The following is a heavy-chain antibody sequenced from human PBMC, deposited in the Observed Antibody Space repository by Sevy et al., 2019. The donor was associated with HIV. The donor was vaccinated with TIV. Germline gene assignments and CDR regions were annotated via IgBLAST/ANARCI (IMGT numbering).Heavy chain of an antibody. D-gene: IGHD3-22*01. J-gene: IGHJ4*02. Sequence: GGSLRLSCAASGFTFSNYGMHWIRQAPGKGLEWVALIWNDGSNKYYADSVKGRFTISRDNSKNTLYLQMNSLRVEDTAVYFCARGSDFNDRSAKRDFDYWGQRTLVTVSS. V-gene: IGHV3-33*01. CDR2: IWNDGSNK. CDR1: GFTFSNYG. CDR3: ARGSDFNDRSAKRDFDY.